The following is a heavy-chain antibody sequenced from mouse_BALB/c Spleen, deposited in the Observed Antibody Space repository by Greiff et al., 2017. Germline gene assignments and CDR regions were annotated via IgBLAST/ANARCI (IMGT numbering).Heavy chain of an antibody. Sequence: VKLVESGPGLVAPSQSLSITCTVSGFSLTSYGVHWVRQPPGKGLEWLGVIWAGGSTNYNSALMSRLSISKDNSKSQVFLKMNSLQTDDTAMYYCARDCGYYYYFDYWGQGTTLTVSS. CDR1: GFSLTSYG. D-gene: IGHD2-3*01. CDR3: ARDCGYYYYFDY. V-gene: IGHV2-9*02. CDR2: IWAGGST. J-gene: IGHJ2*01.